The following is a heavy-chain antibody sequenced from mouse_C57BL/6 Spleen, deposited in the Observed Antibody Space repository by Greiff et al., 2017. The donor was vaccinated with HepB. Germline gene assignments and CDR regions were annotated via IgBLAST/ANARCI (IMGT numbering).Heavy chain of an antibody. D-gene: IGHD2-3*01. CDR3: ARRDGYYVEYAMDY. CDR2: IYPRDGST. Sequence: VKLVESGPELVKPGASVKLSCKASGYTFTSYDINWVKQRPGQGLEWIGWIYPRDGSTKYNEKFKSKATLTVDTSSSTAYMELHSLTSEDSAVYFCARRDGYYVEYAMDYWGQGTSVTVSS. V-gene: IGHV1-85*01. J-gene: IGHJ4*01. CDR1: GYTFTSYD.